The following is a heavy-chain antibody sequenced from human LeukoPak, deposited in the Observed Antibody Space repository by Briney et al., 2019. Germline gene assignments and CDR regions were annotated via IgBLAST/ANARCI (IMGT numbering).Heavy chain of an antibody. CDR2: ISVVIGST. D-gene: IGHD3-3*01. Sequence: PGGSLRLSCAASGFTASSNYMSRVRQAPGKGLEWVSGISVVIGSTNYAVSVKGRFTISRDDSNNTLYLQMNSLRAEDTAVYYCARTVRYYDFWSGFNWFDPWGQGTLVTVSS. J-gene: IGHJ5*02. V-gene: IGHV3-66*03. CDR3: ARTVRYYDFWSGFNWFDP. CDR1: GFTASSNY.